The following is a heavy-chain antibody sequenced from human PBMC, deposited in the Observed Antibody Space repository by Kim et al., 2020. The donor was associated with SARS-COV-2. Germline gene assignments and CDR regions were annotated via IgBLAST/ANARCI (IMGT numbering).Heavy chain of an antibody. D-gene: IGHD3-10*01. Sequence: SETLSLTCTVSGGSISSSSYYWGWIRQPPGKGLEWIGSIYYSGSTYYNPSLKSRVTISVDTSKNQFSLKLSSVTAADTAVYYCARISPQRITMVRAEGDFDYWGQGTLVTVSS. CDR3: ARISPQRITMVRAEGDFDY. V-gene: IGHV4-39*01. CDR2: IYYSGST. CDR1: GGSISSSSYY. J-gene: IGHJ4*02.